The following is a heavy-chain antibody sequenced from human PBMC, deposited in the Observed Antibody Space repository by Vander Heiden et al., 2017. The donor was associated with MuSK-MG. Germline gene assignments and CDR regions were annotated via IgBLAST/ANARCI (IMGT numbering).Heavy chain of an antibody. D-gene: IGHD6-13*01. CDR3: GRLAAARNGRAFDI. V-gene: IGHV3-21*01. CDR2: ISSSSSYI. J-gene: IGHJ3*02. CDR1: GFTFGSYS. Sequence: EVQLVESGGGLVKPGGSLRLSCAASGFTFGSYSMNWVRQAPGKGLEWVSSISSSSSYIYYADSVKGRFTISRDNAKNSLYLQMNSLRAEDTAVYYCGRLAAARNGRAFDIWGQGPMVTLAS.